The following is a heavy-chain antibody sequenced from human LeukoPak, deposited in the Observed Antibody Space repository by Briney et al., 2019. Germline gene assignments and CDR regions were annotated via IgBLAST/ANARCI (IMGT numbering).Heavy chain of an antibody. CDR2: IYPGDSDT. J-gene: IGHJ3*02. Sequence: GASLQISCQASGSIFMTYWIGWGRQLPGKGLEWMAIIYPGDSDTKYSPSFQDQVTISADKSINTAYLHWRSLKASDTAMYYCARLSMIDTFDIWGLGTVVTVSS. V-gene: IGHV5-51*01. CDR3: ARLSMIDTFDI. D-gene: IGHD3-22*01. CDR1: GSIFMTYW.